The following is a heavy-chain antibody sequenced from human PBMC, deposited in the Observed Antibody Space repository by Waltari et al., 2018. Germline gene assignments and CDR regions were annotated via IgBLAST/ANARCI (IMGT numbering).Heavy chain of an antibody. CDR1: GGSFSGYY. J-gene: IGHJ3*02. Sequence: QVQLQQWGAGLLKPSETLSLTCAVYGGSFSGYYWSWIRQPPGKGLEWIGEINHSGSTNYNPSLKSRVTISVDTSKNQFSLKLSSVTAADTAVYYCAKEPSYCGGDCSGAFDIWGQGTMVTVSS. CDR2: INHSGST. D-gene: IGHD2-21*02. CDR3: AKEPSYCGGDCSGAFDI. V-gene: IGHV4-34*01.